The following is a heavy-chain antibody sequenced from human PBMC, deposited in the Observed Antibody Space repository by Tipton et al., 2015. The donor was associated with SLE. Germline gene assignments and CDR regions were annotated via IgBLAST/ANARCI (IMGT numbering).Heavy chain of an antibody. CDR1: GGSISSSSYY. V-gene: IGHV4-39*07. CDR3: ARGDGGY. D-gene: IGHD3-10*01. J-gene: IGHJ4*02. CDR2: IYTSGST. Sequence: TLSLTCTVSGGSISSSSYYWGWIRQPPGKGLEWIGSIYTSGSTYYNPSLKSRVTISVDTSKNQFSLKLSSVTAADTAVYYCARGDGGYWGQGTLVTVSS.